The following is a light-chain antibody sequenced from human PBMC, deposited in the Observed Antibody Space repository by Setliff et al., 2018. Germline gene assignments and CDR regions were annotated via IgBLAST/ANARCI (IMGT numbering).Light chain of an antibody. V-gene: IGLV1-40*01. CDR1: SSNIGAGYD. J-gene: IGLJ1*01. Sequence: QSVLTQPPSVSGAPGQRVTISCTGSSSNIGAGYDVHWYQQLPGTAPKLLIYGNSNRPSGVPDRFSGSKSGTSASLAITGLQAEDEADYYCCSYTGRSYVFGSGTKVTVL. CDR3: CSYTGRSYV. CDR2: GNS.